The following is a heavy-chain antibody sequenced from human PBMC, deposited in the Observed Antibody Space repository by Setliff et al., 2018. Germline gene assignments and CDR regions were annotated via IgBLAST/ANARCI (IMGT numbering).Heavy chain of an antibody. J-gene: IGHJ4*02. V-gene: IGHV3-33*01. Sequence: PGGSLRLSCAASGFTFSSYGMHWVRQAPGKGLEWVAVIWYDGSNENYADSVKGRFTISRDNAKNSLYLQMNSLRAEDTAVYYCARDGGEYWGQGTLVTSPQ. CDR1: GFTFSSYG. D-gene: IGHD3-16*01. CDR2: IWYDGSNE. CDR3: ARDGGEY.